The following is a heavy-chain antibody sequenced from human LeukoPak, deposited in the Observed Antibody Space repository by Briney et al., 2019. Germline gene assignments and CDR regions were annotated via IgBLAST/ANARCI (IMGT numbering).Heavy chain of an antibody. CDR2: IWYDGSNK. CDR3: ARDRDTAMVHDAFDI. CDR1: GFTFSDYG. Sequence: GGSLRLSCTASGFTFSDYGMHWVRQPPGKGLEWVAIIWYDGSNKTYEDSVKGRFTISRDNSKNTLYLQMNRLRAEDTAVYYCARDRDTAMVHDAFDIWGQGTMVTVSS. J-gene: IGHJ3*02. V-gene: IGHV3-30*02. D-gene: IGHD5-18*01.